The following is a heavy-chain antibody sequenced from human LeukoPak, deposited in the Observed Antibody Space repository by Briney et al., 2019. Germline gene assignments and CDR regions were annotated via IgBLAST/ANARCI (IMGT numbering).Heavy chain of an antibody. D-gene: IGHD5-24*01. Sequence: GGSLRLSCAASGFTFSTYRMSWVRQAPGKGLEWVANIKQDGSEKHYVDSVKGRFTISRDNAKNSLFLQMNSLRAEDTAVYFCAKSTRAVMAMMDVWGKGTTVTVSS. CDR1: GFTFSTYR. CDR2: IKQDGSEK. V-gene: IGHV3-7*01. CDR3: AKSTRAVMAMMDV. J-gene: IGHJ6*04.